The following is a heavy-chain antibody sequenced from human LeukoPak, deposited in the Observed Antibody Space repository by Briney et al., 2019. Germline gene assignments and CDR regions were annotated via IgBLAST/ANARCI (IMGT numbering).Heavy chain of an antibody. Sequence: SSETLSLTCAVYGGSFSGYYWSWIRQPPGKGLEWIGEINHSGSTNYNPSLKSRVTISVGTSKNQFSLKLSSVTAADTAVYYCARGQTIVGATGDFWGQGTLVTVSS. V-gene: IGHV4-34*01. J-gene: IGHJ4*02. CDR3: ARGQTIVGATGDF. D-gene: IGHD1-26*01. CDR2: INHSGST. CDR1: GGSFSGYY.